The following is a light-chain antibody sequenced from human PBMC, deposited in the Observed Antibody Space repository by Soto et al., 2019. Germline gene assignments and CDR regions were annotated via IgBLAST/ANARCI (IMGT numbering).Light chain of an antibody. Sequence: DIQMTQSPSAMSASVGDRVTITCRASQGISHYLAWFQQRPGKVPKRLIYGASTLESGVPSRFSGSGSGTEFTLTISSLQPEDFATYYCQQSYTSRITFGLGTRLEIK. CDR2: GAS. CDR3: QQSYTSRIT. V-gene: IGKV1-17*03. CDR1: QGISHY. J-gene: IGKJ5*01.